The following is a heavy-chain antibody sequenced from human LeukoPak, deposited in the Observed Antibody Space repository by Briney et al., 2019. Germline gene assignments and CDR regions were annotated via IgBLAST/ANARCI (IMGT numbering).Heavy chain of an antibody. CDR1: GFTFSDYY. CDR2: IYYSGST. D-gene: IGHD6-13*01. CDR3: GGAAGTTTSPPPFDY. V-gene: IGHV4-59*01. J-gene: IGHJ4*02. Sequence: PGGSLRLSCAASGFTFSDYYMSWIRQPPGKGLEWIGYIYYSGSTNYNPSLKSRVTISVDTSKNQFSLKLSSVTAADTVVYYCGGAAGTTTSPPPFDYWGQGTLVTVSS.